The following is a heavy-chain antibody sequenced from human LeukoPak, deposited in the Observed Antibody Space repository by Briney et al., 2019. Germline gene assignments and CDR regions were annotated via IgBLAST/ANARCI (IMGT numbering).Heavy chain of an antibody. V-gene: IGHV3-7*03. J-gene: IGHJ6*03. CDR3: AKTAVHYDFWSGYFGYYYYMDV. CDR1: GFTFSNYW. Sequence: PGGSLRLSCAASGFTFSNYWMTWVRQAPGKGLEWVANIKQDGSEKYYVDSVKGRFTISRDNAKNLLYLQMNSLRAEDTAVYYCAKTAVHYDFWSGYFGYYYYMDVWGKGTTVTVSS. CDR2: IKQDGSEK. D-gene: IGHD3-3*01.